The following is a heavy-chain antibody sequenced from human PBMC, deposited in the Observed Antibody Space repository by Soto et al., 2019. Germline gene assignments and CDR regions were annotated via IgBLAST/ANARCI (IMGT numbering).Heavy chain of an antibody. CDR3: ARVASDYINSVDH. CDR2: IGGSGGNR. D-gene: IGHD4-4*01. CDR1: GFTFNAYA. V-gene: IGHV3-23*01. J-gene: IGHJ4*02. Sequence: EVQLLESGGGLVQPGGSLRLSCAASGFTFNAYAMTWVRQAPGKGLEWVSAIGGSGGNRYYAASVRGRFPISRDNYKDTVDLQMNSLRVEDTAVYYCARVASDYINSVDHWGQGILVSVSS.